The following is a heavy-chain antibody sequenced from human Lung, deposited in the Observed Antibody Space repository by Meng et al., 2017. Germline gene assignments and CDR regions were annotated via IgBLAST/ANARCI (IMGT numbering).Heavy chain of an antibody. CDR2: INPGGSNT. CDR1: GYDFTTYY. Sequence: ASVKVSCKASGYDFTTYYIHWVRQAPGQGLEWMAIINPGGSNTTYAQRFQSRLTMTWDTSTSTVYMELSSLRAEDTAVYFCARAGSSRSPPRDYWGQGTLVTVSS. V-gene: IGHV1-46*01. D-gene: IGHD3-10*01. J-gene: IGHJ4*02. CDR3: ARAGSSRSPPRDY.